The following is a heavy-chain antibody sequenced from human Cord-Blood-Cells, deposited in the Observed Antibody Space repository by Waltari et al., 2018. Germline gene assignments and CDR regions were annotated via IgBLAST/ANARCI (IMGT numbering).Heavy chain of an antibody. CDR2: IWYDGSNK. Sequence: QVQLVESGGGVVQPGRSLRLSCAASGFTFSSYGMHWVRQAPGKGLGWGAVIWYDGSNKYYADSVKGRFTISRDNSKNTLYLQMNSLRAEDTAMYYCAKDGYYYDSSGYAFDIWGQGTMVTVSS. CDR1: GFTFSSYG. V-gene: IGHV3-30*18. D-gene: IGHD3-22*01. J-gene: IGHJ3*02. CDR3: AKDGYYYDSSGYAFDI.